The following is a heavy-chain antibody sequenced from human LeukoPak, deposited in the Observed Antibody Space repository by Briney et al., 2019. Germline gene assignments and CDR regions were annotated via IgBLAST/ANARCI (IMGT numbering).Heavy chain of an antibody. CDR2: ISSNGSTI. CDR3: ARDRPDYYGSGSYGGWFDP. V-gene: IGHV3-48*03. CDR1: GFTFSSYE. D-gene: IGHD3-10*01. Sequence: PGGSLRLSCAASGFTFSSYEMNWVRQAPGKGLEWVSYISSNGSTIYYADSVKGRFTISTDNAKNSLYLQMNSLRAEDTAVYYCARDRPDYYGSGSYGGWFDPWGQGTLVTVSS. J-gene: IGHJ5*02.